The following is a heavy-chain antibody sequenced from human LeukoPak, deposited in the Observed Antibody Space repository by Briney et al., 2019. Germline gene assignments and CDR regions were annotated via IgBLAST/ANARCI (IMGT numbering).Heavy chain of an antibody. Sequence: GGSLRLSCAASGFTFSSYSMNWVRQAPGKGLEWVSYISSSSSTIYYADSVKGRFTISRDNAKNSLYLQMNSLRDEDTAVYYCARATWKQLWPDAFDIWGQGTMVTVSS. D-gene: IGHD5-18*01. V-gene: IGHV3-48*02. J-gene: IGHJ3*02. CDR3: ARATWKQLWPDAFDI. CDR2: ISSSSSTI. CDR1: GFTFSSYS.